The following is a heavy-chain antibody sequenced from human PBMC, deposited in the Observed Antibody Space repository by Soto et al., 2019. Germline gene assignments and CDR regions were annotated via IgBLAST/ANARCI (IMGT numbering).Heavy chain of an antibody. CDR2: IDSSTKYT. CDR3: AREYYYTMDV. CDR1: GFTFRDYY. V-gene: IGHV3-11*05. Sequence: QVQLVESGGGLVRPGGSLRLSCEASGFTFRDYYMTWFRQAPGKGLEWLSYIDSSTKYTNYADPVKGRFTISRDNAKNSLYLQMNSLRADDTAVYYCAREYYYTMDVWGKGTMVTVSS. J-gene: IGHJ6*04.